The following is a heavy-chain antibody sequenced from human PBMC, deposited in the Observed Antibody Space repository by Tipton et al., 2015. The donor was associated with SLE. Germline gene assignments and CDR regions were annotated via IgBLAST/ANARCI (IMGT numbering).Heavy chain of an antibody. D-gene: IGHD3-22*01. CDR1: GGSISSYY. CDR3: ARDSYYYDSSGYSYYFDY. CDR2: IYTGGST. V-gene: IGHV4-4*07. Sequence: TLSLTCTVSGGSISSYYWSWIRQPAGKGLEWIGRIYTGGSTNYNPPLKSRVTMSVDPSKNQFSLKLSSVTAADTAVYYCARDSYYYDSSGYSYYFDYWGQGTLVTVSS. J-gene: IGHJ4*02.